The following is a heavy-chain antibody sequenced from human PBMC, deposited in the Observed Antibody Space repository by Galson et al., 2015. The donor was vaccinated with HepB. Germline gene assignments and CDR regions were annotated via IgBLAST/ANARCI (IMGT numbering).Heavy chain of an antibody. Sequence: SLRLSCAASGFTVDDYTMHWVRQAPGKGLEWVSLISWDGGSTYYADSVKGRFTISRDNSKNSLYLQMNSLRTEDTALYYCAKDIGYSSSPKLGVYYYYGMDVWGQGTTVTVSS. CDR1: GFTVDDYT. CDR3: AKDIGYSSSPKLGVYYYYGMDV. J-gene: IGHJ6*02. CDR2: ISWDGGST. V-gene: IGHV3-43*01. D-gene: IGHD6-6*01.